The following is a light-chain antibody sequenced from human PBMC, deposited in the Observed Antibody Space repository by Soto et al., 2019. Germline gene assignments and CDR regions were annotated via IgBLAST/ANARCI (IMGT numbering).Light chain of an antibody. CDR3: QQRSNWPPIT. CDR1: QSVSSY. J-gene: IGKJ5*01. Sequence: VSLYQEERATLSCRASQSVSSYLAWYQQKPGQAPRLLIYDASNRATGIPARFSGSGSGTDFTLTISSLEPEDFAVYYCQQRSNWPPITFGHGTRLAV. CDR2: DAS. V-gene: IGKV3-11*01.